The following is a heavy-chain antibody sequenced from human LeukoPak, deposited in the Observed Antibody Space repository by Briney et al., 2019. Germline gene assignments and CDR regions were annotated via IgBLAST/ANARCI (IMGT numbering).Heavy chain of an antibody. Sequence: SQTLSLTCTVSGGSTSSGDYYCNWIRQPPGKGLEWIGYIYYSGSTSYNPSLKSRVTISVDTSKNQFSLKLTSVTAADTAVYYCARGSAYDWFDYWGQGTLVTVSS. J-gene: IGHJ4*02. D-gene: IGHD5-12*01. CDR3: ARGSAYDWFDY. CDR1: GGSTSSGDYY. V-gene: IGHV4-30-4*01. CDR2: IYYSGST.